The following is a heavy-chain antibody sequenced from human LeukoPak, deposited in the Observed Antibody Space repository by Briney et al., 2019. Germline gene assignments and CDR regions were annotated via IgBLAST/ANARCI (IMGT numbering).Heavy chain of an antibody. Sequence: SETLSLTCTVSGGSISSYYWSWIRQPPGKGLEWIGYIYYSGSTNYNPSLKSRVTISVDTSKNQFSLKLSSVTAADTAVYYCARITIFGADIWGQGTMVTVSS. CDR1: GGSISSYY. J-gene: IGHJ3*02. V-gene: IGHV4-59*01. D-gene: IGHD3-3*01. CDR3: ARITIFGADI. CDR2: IYYSGST.